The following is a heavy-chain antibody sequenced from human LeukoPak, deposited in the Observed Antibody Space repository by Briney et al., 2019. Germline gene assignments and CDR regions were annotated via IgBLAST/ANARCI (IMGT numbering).Heavy chain of an antibody. V-gene: IGHV3-23*01. J-gene: IGHJ4*02. Sequence: GGSLRLSCAASGFTFSSYAMSWVRQAPGKGLEWVSAISGSGGSTYYADSVKGRFTISRGNSKNTLYLQMNSLRAEDTAVYYCAKYPSHCSGGSCYPIEWYFDYWGQGTLVTVSS. D-gene: IGHD2-15*01. CDR1: GFTFSSYA. CDR3: AKYPSHCSGGSCYPIEWYFDY. CDR2: ISGSGGST.